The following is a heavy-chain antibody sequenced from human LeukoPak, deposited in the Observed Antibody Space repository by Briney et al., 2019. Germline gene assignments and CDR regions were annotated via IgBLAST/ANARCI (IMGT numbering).Heavy chain of an antibody. J-gene: IGHJ4*02. CDR2: IYYSGST. V-gene: IGHV4-59*01. CDR3: ARDHSGYDPYFDY. CDR1: GGSISSYY. Sequence: PSETLSLTCTVSGGSISSYYWSWIRQPPGKGLEWIGYIYYSGSTNYNPSLKSRVTISVDTSKNQFSLKLSSVTAVDTAVYYCARDHSGYDPYFDYWGQGTLVTVSS. D-gene: IGHD5-12*01.